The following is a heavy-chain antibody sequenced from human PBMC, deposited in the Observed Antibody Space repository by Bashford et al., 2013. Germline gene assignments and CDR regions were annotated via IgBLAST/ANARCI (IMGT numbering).Heavy chain of an antibody. V-gene: IGHV3-33*01. CDR2: IWYDGSNK. Sequence: GGSLRLSCAASGFTFSSYGMHWVRQAPGKGLEWVAVIWYDGSNKYYADSVKGRFTISRDNSKNTLYLQMNSLRAEDTAVYYCAREGCSTGGVCSFFYYYYGMDVWGQGTTVTVSS. J-gene: IGHJ6*02. CDR1: GFTFSSYG. D-gene: IGHD2-8*02. CDR3: AREGCSTGGVCSFFYYYYGMDV.